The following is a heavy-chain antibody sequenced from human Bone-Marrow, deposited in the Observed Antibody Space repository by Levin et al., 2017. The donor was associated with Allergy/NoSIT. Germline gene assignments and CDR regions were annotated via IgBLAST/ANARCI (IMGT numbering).Heavy chain of an antibody. D-gene: IGHD1-26*01. CDR3: AKGGRLGSYGGGGVDY. CDR2: ISGSGGST. V-gene: IGHV3-23*01. Sequence: GGSLRLSCAASGFTFSSYAMSWVRQAPGKGLEWVSAISGSGGSTYYADSVKGRFTISRDNSKNTLYLQMNSLRAEDTAVYYCAKGGRLGSYGGGGVDYWGQGTLVTVSS. CDR1: GFTFSSYA. J-gene: IGHJ4*02.